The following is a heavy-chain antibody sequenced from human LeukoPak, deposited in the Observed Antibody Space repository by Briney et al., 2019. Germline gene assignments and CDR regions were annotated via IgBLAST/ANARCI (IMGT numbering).Heavy chain of an antibody. CDR2: IYTSGST. CDR3: ARVAYYYDSSGYRGAFDI. J-gene: IGHJ3*02. CDR1: GGSISSYY. V-gene: IGHV4-4*07. D-gene: IGHD3-22*01. Sequence: SETLSLTCTVSGGSISSYYWSWIRQPAGKGLEWIGRIYTSGSTNYNPSLKSRVTMSVDTSKNQLSLKLSSVTAADTAVYYCARVAYYYDSSGYRGAFDIWGQGTMVTVSS.